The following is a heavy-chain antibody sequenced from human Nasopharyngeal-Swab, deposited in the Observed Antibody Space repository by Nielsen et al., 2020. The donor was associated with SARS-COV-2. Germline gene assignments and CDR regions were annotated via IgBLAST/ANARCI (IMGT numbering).Heavy chain of an antibody. CDR1: GFTFSSYG. J-gene: IGHJ4*02. V-gene: IGHV3-30*19. CDR2: IWYDGSNK. D-gene: IGHD5-24*01. CDR3: ARVPERWLQLGLLYDY. Sequence: GESLKISCAASGFTFSSYGMHWVRQAPGKGLEWVAVIWYDGSNKYYADSVKGRFTISRDNSKNTLYLQMNSLRAEDTAVYYCARVPERWLQLGLLYDYWGQGTLVTVSS.